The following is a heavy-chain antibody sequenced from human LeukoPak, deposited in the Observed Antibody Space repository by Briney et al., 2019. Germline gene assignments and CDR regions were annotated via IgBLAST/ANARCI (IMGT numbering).Heavy chain of an antibody. Sequence: ASVKVSCKASGYTFTGCYMHWVRQAPGQGLEWMGRINPNSGGTNYAQKFQGRVTMTRDTSISTAYMELSRLRSDDTAVYYCARDQLPHPFDYWGQGTLVTVSS. CDR1: GYTFTGCY. V-gene: IGHV1-2*06. J-gene: IGHJ4*02. CDR2: INPNSGGT. CDR3: ARDQLPHPFDY. D-gene: IGHD1-7*01.